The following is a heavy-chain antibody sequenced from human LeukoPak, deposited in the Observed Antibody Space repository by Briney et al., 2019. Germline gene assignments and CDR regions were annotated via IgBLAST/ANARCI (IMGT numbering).Heavy chain of an antibody. CDR3: AKGTTYYYDSSGE. V-gene: IGHV3-23*01. CDR2: ISGSGGST. Sequence: PGGSLRLSCAASGFTFSSYAMSWVRQAPGKGLEWVSAISGSGGSTYYADSVKGRFTISRDNSKNTLYLQMNTLRAEHTAVYYCAKGTTYYYDSSGEWGQGTLVTVSS. CDR1: GFTFSSYA. D-gene: IGHD3-22*01. J-gene: IGHJ4*02.